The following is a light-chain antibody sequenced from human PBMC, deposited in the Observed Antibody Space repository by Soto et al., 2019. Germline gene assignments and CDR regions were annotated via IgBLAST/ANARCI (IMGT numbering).Light chain of an antibody. CDR3: MQALQLRT. CDR2: LGS. Sequence: DIVMTQSPLSLPVTPGEPASISCRSSQSLLHSDGYNYLDWYLQKPGQSPQLLIYLGSSRASGVPDRFSGSGSGTDFTLRISRVEAEDVGVYYCMQALQLRTFGQGTKVDIK. V-gene: IGKV2-28*01. J-gene: IGKJ1*01. CDR1: QSLLHSDGYNY.